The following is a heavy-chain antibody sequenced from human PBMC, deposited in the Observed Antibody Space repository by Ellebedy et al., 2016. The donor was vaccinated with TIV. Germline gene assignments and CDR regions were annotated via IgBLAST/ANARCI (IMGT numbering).Heavy chain of an antibody. V-gene: IGHV6-1*01. CDR1: GDSVSSNSAA. J-gene: IGHJ5*02. Sequence: SQTLSLTCAISGDSVSSNSAAWNWIRQSPSRGLEWLGRTYYRSKWYNDYAVSVKSRITINPDTSKNQFSLKLSSVTAADTAVYYCARLERGYCSGGSCYYVWFDPWGQGTLVTVSS. D-gene: IGHD2-15*01. CDR3: ARLERGYCSGGSCYYVWFDP. CDR2: TYYRSKWYN.